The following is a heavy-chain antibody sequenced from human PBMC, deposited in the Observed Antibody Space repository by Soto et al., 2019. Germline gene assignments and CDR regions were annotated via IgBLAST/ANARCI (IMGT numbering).Heavy chain of an antibody. CDR2: VSGNGENT. J-gene: IGHJ4*02. Sequence: GGSLRLSCTASGFNFTHNAMSWVRQAPGKGLQWVSTVSGNGENTYYAESVRGRFTISRDTSKNTLYLQMDRLRVEDTAVYYGARLPGGTAPRSANWGQGTPVTVSS. V-gene: IGHV3-23*01. CDR1: GFNFTHNA. CDR3: ARLPGGTAPRSAN. D-gene: IGHD3-10*01.